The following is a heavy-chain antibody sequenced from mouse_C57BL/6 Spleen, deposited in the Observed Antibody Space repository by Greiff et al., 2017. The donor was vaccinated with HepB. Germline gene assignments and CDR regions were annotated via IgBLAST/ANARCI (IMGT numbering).Heavy chain of an antibody. V-gene: IGHV2-2*01. CDR3: ARHSRDWYFDV. Sequence: QVQLQQSGPGLVQPSQSLSITCTVSGFSLTSYGVHWVRQSPGKGLEWLGVIWSGGSTDYNAAFISRLSISKDNSKSQVFFKMNSLQADDTAIYYCARHSRDWYFDVWGTGTTVTVSS. D-gene: IGHD1-1*01. CDR1: GFSLTSYG. CDR2: IWSGGST. J-gene: IGHJ1*03.